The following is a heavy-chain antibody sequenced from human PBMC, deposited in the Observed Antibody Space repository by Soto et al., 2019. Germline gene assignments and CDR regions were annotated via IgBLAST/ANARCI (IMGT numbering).Heavy chain of an antibody. CDR3: ITGSSGTLDF. CDR2: IKSKTDGGTT. Sequence: GSLRLSCAASGFSFNIAWMNWVRQAPGKGLEWVGRIKSKTDGGTTDYAAPVKGRFTISRDDSKNALSLQMNSLKTEDTAVYYCITGSSGTLDFWGPGTLVTVSS. J-gene: IGHJ4*02. V-gene: IGHV3-15*07. CDR1: GFSFNIAW. D-gene: IGHD1-1*01.